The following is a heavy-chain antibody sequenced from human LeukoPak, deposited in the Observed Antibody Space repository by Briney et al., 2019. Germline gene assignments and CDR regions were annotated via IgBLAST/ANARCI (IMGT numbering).Heavy chain of an antibody. CDR3: AREPQSIAARLIDY. D-gene: IGHD6-6*01. CDR2: IYYSGSA. J-gene: IGHJ4*02. Sequence: PSETLSLTCTVSGGSISRSSYYWGWIRQPPGKGLEWIGSIYYSGSAYYNPSLKSRVTISVDTSKNQFSLKLSSVTAADTAVYYCAREPQSIAARLIDYWGQGTLVTVSS. V-gene: IGHV4-39*07. CDR1: GGSISRSSYY.